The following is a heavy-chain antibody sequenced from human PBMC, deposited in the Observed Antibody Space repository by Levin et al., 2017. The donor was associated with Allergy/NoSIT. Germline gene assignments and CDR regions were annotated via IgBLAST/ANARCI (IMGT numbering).Heavy chain of an antibody. CDR1: GFSFSSYS. D-gene: IGHD3-9*01. J-gene: IGHJ4*02. CDR2: ISSDSNTI. Sequence: GESLKISCAASGFSFSSYSMNWVRQAPGKGLEWVSYISSDSNTIYYTDSVKGRFTISRDNAENSLYLQMNSLRDEDTAVYYCARGVTGLTGWGQGTLVTVSS. V-gene: IGHV3-48*02. CDR3: ARGVTGLTG.